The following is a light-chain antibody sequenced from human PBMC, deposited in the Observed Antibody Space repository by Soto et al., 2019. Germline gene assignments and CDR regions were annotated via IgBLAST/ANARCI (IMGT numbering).Light chain of an antibody. CDR3: AAWDDNLDGWV. CDR2: SEN. CDR1: SSNIGDNT. V-gene: IGLV1-44*01. Sequence: QSVLTQPPSTSGTPGQRVTISCSGSSSNIGDNTVNWYQQLPGTAPKLLIYSENQRPSGVPDRFSGSKSGTSASLAISGLQSDDEADYYCAAWDDNLDGWVFGGGTKLTVL. J-gene: IGLJ3*02.